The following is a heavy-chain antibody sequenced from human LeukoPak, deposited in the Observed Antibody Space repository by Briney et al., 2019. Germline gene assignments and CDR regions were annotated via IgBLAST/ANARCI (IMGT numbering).Heavy chain of an antibody. CDR2: ISSSSSYI. CDR1: GFTFSSYS. CDR3: ARLDIVVVVAATQDY. J-gene: IGHJ4*02. D-gene: IGHD2-15*01. Sequence: PGGSLRLSCAASGFTFSSYSMNWVRQAPGKGLEWVSSISSSSSYIYYADSVKGRFTISRDNSKNTLYLQMNSLRAEDTAVYYCARLDIVVVVAATQDYWGQGTLVTVSS. V-gene: IGHV3-21*01.